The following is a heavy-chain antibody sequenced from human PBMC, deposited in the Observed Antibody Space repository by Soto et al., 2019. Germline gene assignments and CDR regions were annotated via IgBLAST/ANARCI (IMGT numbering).Heavy chain of an antibody. J-gene: IGHJ4*02. CDR1: GYTFPSYG. D-gene: IGHD6-13*01. Sequence: ASVKVSCKASGYTFPSYGISWLRQAPGQGLEWMGWISAYNGNTNYAQKLQGRVTMTTDTSTSTAYMELRSLRSDDTAVYYCARDPAQQLVVNGFDYWGQGTLDPVSS. CDR3: ARDPAQQLVVNGFDY. V-gene: IGHV1-18*01. CDR2: ISAYNGNT.